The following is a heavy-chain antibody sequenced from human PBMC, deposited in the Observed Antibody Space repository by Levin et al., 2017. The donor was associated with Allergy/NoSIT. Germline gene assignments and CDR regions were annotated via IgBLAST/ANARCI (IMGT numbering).Heavy chain of an antibody. Sequence: GGSLRLSCAASGFTFSSYAMHWVRQAPGKGLEWVAVISYDGSNKYYADSVKGRFTISRDNSKNTLYLQMNSLRAGDTAVYYCARDEQWLVLGAFDIWGQGTMVTVSS. J-gene: IGHJ3*02. CDR2: ISYDGSNK. D-gene: IGHD6-19*01. CDR3: ARDEQWLVLGAFDI. CDR1: GFTFSSYA. V-gene: IGHV3-30-3*01.